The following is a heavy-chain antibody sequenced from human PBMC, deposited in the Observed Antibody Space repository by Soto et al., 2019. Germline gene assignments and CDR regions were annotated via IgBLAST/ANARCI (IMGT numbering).Heavy chain of an antibody. CDR3: AALVGAYYFDY. D-gene: IGHD1-26*01. J-gene: IGHJ4*02. V-gene: IGHV3-53*01. CDR2: MYSSGNT. CDR1: GFTVSSNY. Sequence: HPGGSLRLSCAASGFTVSSNYMSWVRQAPGKGLEWVSLMYSSGNTLYADSVKGRFTISRDKSKNTLFLQMNSLRADDTAVYYCAALVGAYYFDYWRQGTLVTVSS.